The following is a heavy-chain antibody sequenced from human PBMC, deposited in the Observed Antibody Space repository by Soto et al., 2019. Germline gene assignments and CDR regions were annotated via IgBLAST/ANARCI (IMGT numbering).Heavy chain of an antibody. CDR3: TTAPSQRAWAILDY. Sequence: GGSLRLSCVASGITFSNTWMSWVRQGPGKGLEWVGRIKSKSDGMTTDYAAPVKGRFTISRDDSKNTWYLQMDSLKNDDTALYYCTTAPSQRAWAILDYWGQGALVTVSS. CDR1: GITFSNTW. J-gene: IGHJ4*02. V-gene: IGHV3-15*01. CDR2: IKSKSDGMTT. D-gene: IGHD1-26*01.